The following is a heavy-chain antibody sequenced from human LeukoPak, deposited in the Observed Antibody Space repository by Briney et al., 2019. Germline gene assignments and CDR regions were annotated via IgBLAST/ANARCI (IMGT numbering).Heavy chain of an antibody. V-gene: IGHV1-8*01. J-gene: IGHJ3*02. CDR2: MNPNSGNT. D-gene: IGHD3-3*01. Sequence: ASVKVSCKASGYTFTSYDINWVRQATGQGLEWMGWMNPNSGNTGYAQKFQGRVTMTRNTSISTAYMELSSLRSEDTAVYYCARGRSYYDFWSGYYNGGLDAFDIWGQGTMDTVSS. CDR1: GYTFTSYD. CDR3: ARGRSYYDFWSGYYNGGLDAFDI.